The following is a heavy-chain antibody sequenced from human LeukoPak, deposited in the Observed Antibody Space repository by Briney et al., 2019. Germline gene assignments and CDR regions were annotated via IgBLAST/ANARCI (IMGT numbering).Heavy chain of an antibody. D-gene: IGHD3-10*01. CDR2: IDSSSISI. CDR1: GFTFSDYY. V-gene: IGHV3-11*04. J-gene: IGHJ6*03. CDR3: AREGSGSPSGGRYYYYMDV. Sequence: GGSLRLSCAASGFTFSDYYMSWIRQAPGRGLDCVSYIDSSSISINYADSGKGRFTISRDNAKNSLYLQMNRLRAEDTAVYYCAREGSGSPSGGRYYYYMDVWGKGTTVTVSS.